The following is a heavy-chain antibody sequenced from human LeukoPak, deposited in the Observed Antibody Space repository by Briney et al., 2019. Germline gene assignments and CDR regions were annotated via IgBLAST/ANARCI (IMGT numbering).Heavy chain of an antibody. CDR2: IYYSGST. D-gene: IGHD6-19*01. Sequence: SETLSLTCTVSGGSISSYYWSWIRQPPGKGLEWIGYIYYSGSTNYNPSLKSRVTISVDTSKNQFSLKLSSVTPEDTAVYYCAREAFPPIAVAVPDAFDIWGQGTMVTVSS. CDR3: AREAFPPIAVAVPDAFDI. V-gene: IGHV4-59*12. CDR1: GGSISSYY. J-gene: IGHJ3*02.